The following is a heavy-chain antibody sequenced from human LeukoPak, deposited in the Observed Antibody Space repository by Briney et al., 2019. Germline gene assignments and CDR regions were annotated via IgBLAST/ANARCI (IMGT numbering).Heavy chain of an antibody. CDR1: GGSISSYY. D-gene: IGHD2-2*01. CDR2: IYYSGST. V-gene: IGHV4-59*01. Sequence: SETLSLTCTVSGGSISSYYWSWLRQPPGKGLEWIGYIYYSGSTNYNPSLKSRVTISVDTSKNQFSLKLSSVTAADTAVYYCARFNCSSTSCPAFDIWGQGTMVTVSS. J-gene: IGHJ3*02. CDR3: ARFNCSSTSCPAFDI.